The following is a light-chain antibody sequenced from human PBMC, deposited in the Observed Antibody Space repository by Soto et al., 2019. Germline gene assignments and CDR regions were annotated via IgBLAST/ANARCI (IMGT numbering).Light chain of an antibody. CDR1: QSVSSN. V-gene: IGKV3-15*01. Sequence: VMTQSPATLSVSPGERGTLSCRASQSVSSNLAWYQQKPGPAPRLLIYGASNRATGISARFSGGGSVTEFTLNISSLQSEDFAVYYCQQYEKWPPSITCGQGTRLEIK. J-gene: IGKJ5*01. CDR2: GAS. CDR3: QQYEKWPPSIT.